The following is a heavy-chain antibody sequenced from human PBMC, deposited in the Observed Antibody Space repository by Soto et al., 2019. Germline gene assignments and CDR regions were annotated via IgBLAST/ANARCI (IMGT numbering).Heavy chain of an antibody. J-gene: IGHJ4*02. Sequence: QITLNESGPTQVKPRQTLTLTCTFSGFSLTTSGVGVGWIRQSPGKAPEWLALIYWDDDKRYSPSLKSRLTITKGPSNNQVVLTMADLDPADTATYYCAHRVLRTVFGLVTTTAIYFDFWGQGTPVAVSS. CDR2: IYWDDDK. CDR3: AHRVLRTVFGLVTTTAIYFDF. V-gene: IGHV2-5*02. D-gene: IGHD3-3*01. CDR1: GFSLTTSGVG.